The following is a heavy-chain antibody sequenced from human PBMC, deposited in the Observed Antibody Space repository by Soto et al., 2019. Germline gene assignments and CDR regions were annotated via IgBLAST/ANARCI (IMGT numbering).Heavy chain of an antibody. D-gene: IGHD3-16*02. CDR2: ISAYNGNT. J-gene: IGHJ4*02. CDR3: ARGDDTYYDYIWGSYRPNYFDY. Sequence: ASVKVSCKASGYTFTSYGISWVRQAPGQGLEWMGWISAYNGNTNYAQKLQGRVTMTTDTSTSTAYMELRSLRSDDTAVYYCARGDDTYYDYIWGSYRPNYFDYWGQGTLVTVSS. V-gene: IGHV1-18*01. CDR1: GYTFTSYG.